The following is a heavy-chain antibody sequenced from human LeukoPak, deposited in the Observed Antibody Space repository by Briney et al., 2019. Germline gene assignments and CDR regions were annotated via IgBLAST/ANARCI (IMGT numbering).Heavy chain of an antibody. CDR2: INPNSGGT. V-gene: IGHV1-2*06. J-gene: IGHJ6*03. Sequence: GASVKVSCKASGYTFTGYYMHWVRQAPGQGLEWMGRINPNSGGTNSAQKFQGRVTMTRDTSISTAYMELSRLRSDDTAVYYCARVRDCSSTSCYGADYYYYYYMDVWGKGTTVTVSS. D-gene: IGHD2-2*01. CDR1: GYTFTGYY. CDR3: ARVRDCSSTSCYGADYYYYYYMDV.